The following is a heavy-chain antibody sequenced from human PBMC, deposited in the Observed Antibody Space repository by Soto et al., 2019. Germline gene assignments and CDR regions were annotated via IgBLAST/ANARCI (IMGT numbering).Heavy chain of an antibody. Sequence: TLSLTCSVSGRAIAGYYWRWIRQPPGKALEWIGYVSYSGSTDYHPSLKSRVSISIDTSKNQFSLKMISVTAADTAVYYCAIHGADSGWFCFDPWGQGDMV. CDR3: AIHGADSGWFCFDP. V-gene: IGHV4-59*08. D-gene: IGHD6-19*01. J-gene: IGHJ5*02. CDR1: GRAIAGYY. CDR2: VSYSGST.